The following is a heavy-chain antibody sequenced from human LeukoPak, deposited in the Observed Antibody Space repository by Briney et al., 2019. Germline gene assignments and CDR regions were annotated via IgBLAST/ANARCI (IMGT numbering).Heavy chain of an antibody. V-gene: IGHV1-2*02. CDR3: ARVTYYYDSSGYSY. Sequence: ASVKVSCKASGYTFTGYYMHWVRQAPGQGLEWMGWTNPNSGGTNYAQKFQGRVTMTRDTSISTAYMELSRLRSDDTAVYYCARVTYYYDSSGYSYWGQGTLVTVSS. CDR2: TNPNSGGT. D-gene: IGHD3-22*01. J-gene: IGHJ4*02. CDR1: GYTFTGYY.